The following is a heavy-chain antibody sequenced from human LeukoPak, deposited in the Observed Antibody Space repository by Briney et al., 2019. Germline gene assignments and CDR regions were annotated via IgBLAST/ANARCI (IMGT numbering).Heavy chain of an antibody. V-gene: IGHV4-38-2*02. CDR3: AAEGYYDSSGSGTAIDY. CDR2: MYHSGSS. D-gene: IGHD3-22*01. J-gene: IGHJ4*02. Sequence: SETLSLTCTVSGYSISSGFYWGWIRQPPGKGLEWIGSMYHSGSSYYNPSLKSRVTISLVTSKNQFSLKLNSVTAADTAVYYCAAEGYYDSSGSGTAIDYWGQGTLVTVSS. CDR1: GYSISSGFY.